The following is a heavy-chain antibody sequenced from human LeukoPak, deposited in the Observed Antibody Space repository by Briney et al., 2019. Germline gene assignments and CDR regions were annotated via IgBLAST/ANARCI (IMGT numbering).Heavy chain of an antibody. Sequence: GGSLRPSCAASGFTFSSYGMHWVRQAPGKGLEWVAVIWYDGSNKYYADSVKGRFTISRDNSKNTLYLQMNSLRAEDTAVYYCARASSPYYGDYATDWGQGILVTVSS. D-gene: IGHD4-17*01. V-gene: IGHV3-33*01. CDR3: ARASSPYYGDYATD. J-gene: IGHJ4*02. CDR1: GFTFSSYG. CDR2: IWYDGSNK.